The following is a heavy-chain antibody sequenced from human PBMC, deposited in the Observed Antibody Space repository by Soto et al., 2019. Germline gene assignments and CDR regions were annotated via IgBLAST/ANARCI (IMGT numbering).Heavy chain of an antibody. J-gene: IGHJ2*01. CDR1: GGTFSSYA. D-gene: IGHD6-6*01. CDR3: ARGRYSSSLRVYWYFDL. V-gene: IGHV1-69*12. CDR2: IIPIFGTA. Sequence: QVQLVQSGAEVKKPGSSVKVSCKASGGTFSSYAISWVRQVPGQGLEWMGGIIPIFGTANYAQKFQGRVTITADESTSTAYMELSSLRSEDTAVYYCARGRYSSSLRVYWYFDLWGRGTLVTVSS.